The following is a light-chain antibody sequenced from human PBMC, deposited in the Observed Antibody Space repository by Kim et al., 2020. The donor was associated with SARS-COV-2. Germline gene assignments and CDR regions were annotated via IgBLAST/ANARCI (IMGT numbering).Light chain of an antibody. CDR1: SCGIATNC. CDR3: QSYDSSNWV. V-gene: IGLV6-57*03. J-gene: IGLJ3*02. Sequence: TVPSPRYPRSCGIATNCGQWYRQRPSSAPTPVIFRNNQRPSGVPDRFSGSIDSSSNSASLTISGLKTEDEADYYCQSYDSSNWVFGGGTQLTVL. CDR2: RNN.